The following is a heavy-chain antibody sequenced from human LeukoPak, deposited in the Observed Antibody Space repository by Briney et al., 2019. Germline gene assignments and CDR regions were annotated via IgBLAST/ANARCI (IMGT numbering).Heavy chain of an antibody. J-gene: IGHJ6*02. V-gene: IGHV1-18*01. CDR3: ARAGYCSSTSCYEYYYYGMDV. D-gene: IGHD2-2*03. CDR1: GYTFTSYG. CDR2: ISAYNGNT. Sequence: ATVKVSCKASGYTFTSYGISWVRPAPGQGLEWMGWISAYNGNTNHAQKLQGRVTMTTDTSTSTAYMELRSLRSDDTAVYYCARAGYCSSTSCYEYYYYGMDVWGQGTTVTVSS.